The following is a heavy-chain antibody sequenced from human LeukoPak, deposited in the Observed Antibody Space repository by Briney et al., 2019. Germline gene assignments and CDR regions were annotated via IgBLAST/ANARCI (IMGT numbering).Heavy chain of an antibody. CDR2: INHSGST. D-gene: IGHD3-10*01. V-gene: IGHV4-34*01. CDR1: GGSFSGYY. Sequence: SETLSLTCAVYGGSFSGYYWSWIRQPPGKGLEWIGEINHSGSTNYNPSLKSRVTMSVDTSKNQFSLKLSSVTAADTAVYYCASRLWFGERRFDPWGQGTLVTVSS. CDR3: ASRLWFGERRFDP. J-gene: IGHJ5*02.